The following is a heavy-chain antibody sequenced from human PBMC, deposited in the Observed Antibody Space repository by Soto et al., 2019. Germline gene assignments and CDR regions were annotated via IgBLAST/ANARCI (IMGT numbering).Heavy chain of an antibody. Sequence: ASVKVSCKASGYTFTSYDINWVRQATGQGLEWMGWMNPNSGNTGYAQKFQGRVTMTRNTSISTAYMELSSLRSEDTAVYYCARIREYDYIWGKPDAFDIWGQGTMVTVAS. D-gene: IGHD3-16*01. CDR1: GYTFTSYD. CDR2: MNPNSGNT. CDR3: ARIREYDYIWGKPDAFDI. J-gene: IGHJ3*02. V-gene: IGHV1-8*01.